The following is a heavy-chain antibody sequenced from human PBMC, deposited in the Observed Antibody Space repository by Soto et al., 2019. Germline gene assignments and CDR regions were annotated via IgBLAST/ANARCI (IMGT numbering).Heavy chain of an antibody. CDR3: ARDRGYGTPFDY. CDR1: GFTFSSYW. J-gene: IGHJ4*02. D-gene: IGHD5-12*01. Sequence: EVQLVESGGGLVQPGGSLRLSCAASGFTFSSYWIHWVRQAPGKGPVWVSRINVDGNTMYADSVKGRFTISRDNAKNTLYLQMNSLRAEDTAVYYCARDRGYGTPFDYWGQGTLVTVPS. CDR2: INVDGNT. V-gene: IGHV3-74*03.